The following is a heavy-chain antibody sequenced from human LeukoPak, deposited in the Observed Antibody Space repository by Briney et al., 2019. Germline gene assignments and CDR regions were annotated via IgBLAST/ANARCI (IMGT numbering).Heavy chain of an antibody. D-gene: IGHD3-3*01. Sequence: GGSLRLSCAASGFTFSIYNMIWVRQAPGKGLEWVSSISSSSSYIYYADSVKGRFTISRDNSKNTLYLQMNSLRAEDTAVYYCAKDSYPQNYDFWSGYSKSYYFDYWGQGTLVTVSS. V-gene: IGHV3-23*01. CDR1: GFTFSIYN. J-gene: IGHJ4*02. CDR3: AKDSYPQNYDFWSGYSKSYYFDY. CDR2: ISSSSSYI.